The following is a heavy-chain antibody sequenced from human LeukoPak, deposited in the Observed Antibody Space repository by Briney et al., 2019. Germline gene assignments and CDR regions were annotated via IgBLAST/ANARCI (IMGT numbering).Heavy chain of an antibody. CDR1: GFTFSSYA. CDR2: ISYDGSHE. J-gene: IGHJ3*02. Sequence: GGSLRLSCAASGFTFSSYAIHWVRQAPGKGLKWVAVISYDGSHEYYGDSVKGRFTISRDNSKNTLYLQMNSLRAEDTAVYYCARGSVVGGRDAFDIWGQGTMVTVSS. D-gene: IGHD1-26*01. V-gene: IGHV3-30-3*01. CDR3: ARGSVVGGRDAFDI.